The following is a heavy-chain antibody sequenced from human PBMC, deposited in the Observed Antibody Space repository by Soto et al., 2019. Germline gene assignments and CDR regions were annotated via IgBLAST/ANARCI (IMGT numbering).Heavy chain of an antibody. Sequence: PSETLSLTCTVSGGSVSSGSYFWSWIRQPPGKGLEWIGYIYFTGSTNYKTSLKSRVTISLDTSKNQFSLQLSSVTAADTAVYYCARTYRASSGMDVWGQGTTVTVSS. J-gene: IGHJ6*02. V-gene: IGHV4-61*01. CDR2: IYFTGST. D-gene: IGHD1-26*01. CDR3: ARTYRASSGMDV. CDR1: GGSVSSGSYF.